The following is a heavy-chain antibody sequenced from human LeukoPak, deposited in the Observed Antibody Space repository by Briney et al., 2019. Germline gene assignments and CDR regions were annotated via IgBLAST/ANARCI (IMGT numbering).Heavy chain of an antibody. V-gene: IGHV3-15*01. CDR2: IKSKTDGGTT. D-gene: IGHD3-22*01. J-gene: IGHJ4*02. CDR3: TTVSYYYDSSGYDY. Sequence: GGSLRLSCAASGFTFSNAWMSWVRQAPGKGLEWVGRIKSKTDGGTTNYAAPVKGRFTISRDDSKNTLYLQMNSLKTEDTAVYYCTTVSYYYDSSGYDYWGQGTLVTVSS. CDR1: GFTFSNAW.